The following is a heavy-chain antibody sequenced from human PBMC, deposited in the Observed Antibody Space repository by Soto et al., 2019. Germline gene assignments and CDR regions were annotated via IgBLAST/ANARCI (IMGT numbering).Heavy chain of an antibody. CDR2: ISSSGSTI. J-gene: IGHJ4*02. D-gene: IGHD1-7*01. CDR1: GLTFSDYY. V-gene: IGHV3-11*01. CDR3: ARTAWNSHVDY. Sequence: PGGSLRLSCAASGLTFSDYYMSWIRQAPGKGLEWVSYISSSGSTIYYADSVKGRFTISRDNAKNSLYLQMNSLRAGDTAVYYCARTAWNSHVDYWGQGTLVTVSS.